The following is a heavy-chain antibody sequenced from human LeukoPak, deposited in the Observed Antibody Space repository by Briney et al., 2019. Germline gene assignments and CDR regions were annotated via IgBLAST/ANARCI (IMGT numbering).Heavy chain of an antibody. J-gene: IGHJ4*02. Sequence: GASVKVSCKASGGTFSSYAISWVRQAPGQGLEWMGGIIPIFGTANYAQKFQGRVTITADESTSTAYMELSSLRSEDTAVYYCAREFFGDYGSYYFDYWGRGTLVTVSS. CDR2: IIPIFGTA. CDR3: AREFFGDYGSYYFDY. D-gene: IGHD4-17*01. V-gene: IGHV1-69*01. CDR1: GGTFSSYA.